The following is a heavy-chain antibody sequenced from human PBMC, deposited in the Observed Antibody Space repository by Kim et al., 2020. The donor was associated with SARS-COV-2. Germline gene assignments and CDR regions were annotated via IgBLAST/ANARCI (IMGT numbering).Heavy chain of an antibody. Sequence: ASVKVSCKASGYTFTGYYMHWVRQAPGQGLEWMGWINPNSGGTNYAQKFQGRVTMTRDTSISTAYMELSRLRSDDTAVYYCARVPPDYAWFDPWGQGTLVTVSS. D-gene: IGHD4-17*01. V-gene: IGHV1-2*02. J-gene: IGHJ5*02. CDR1: GYTFTGYY. CDR3: ARVPPDYAWFDP. CDR2: INPNSGGT.